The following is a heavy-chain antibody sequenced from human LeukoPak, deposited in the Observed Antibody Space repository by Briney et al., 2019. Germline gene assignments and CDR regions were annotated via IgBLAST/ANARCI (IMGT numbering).Heavy chain of an antibody. CDR2: IDRSEPYT. J-gene: IGHJ5*02. CDR3: AQSRITGTTDWFDP. Sequence: GESLRISCKGSGYRFISYWISWVRQMPGESVEWMGRIDRSEPYTNYSPSFQGHVTISADKSISTAYLQWSSLKASDNAMYYCAQSRITGTTDWFDPWGQGTLVSVSS. D-gene: IGHD1-7*01. V-gene: IGHV5-10-1*01. CDR1: GYRFISYW.